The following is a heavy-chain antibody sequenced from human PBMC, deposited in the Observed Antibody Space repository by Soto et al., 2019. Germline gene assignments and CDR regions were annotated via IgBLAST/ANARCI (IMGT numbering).Heavy chain of an antibody. CDR2: IYPDDSDT. CDR1: GYSFTGYW. D-gene: IGHD3-10*01. J-gene: IGHJ3*02. Sequence: GESLKISCKGSGYSFTGYWIAWVRQMPGIGLEWMGIIYPDDSDTRYSPSFQGQVTISADKSLSTAYLQWGSLKASDTAMYYWAISTRGVNDIWGQGTMVTVSS. CDR3: AISTRGVNDI. V-gene: IGHV5-51*01.